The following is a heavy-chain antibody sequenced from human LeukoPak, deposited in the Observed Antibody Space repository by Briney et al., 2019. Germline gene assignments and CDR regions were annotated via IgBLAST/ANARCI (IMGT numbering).Heavy chain of an antibody. J-gene: IGHJ1*01. V-gene: IGHV1-18*01. CDR3: ARDHGDYDSSGYYSRYFQH. CDR1: GYTFTSYG. D-gene: IGHD3-22*01. CDR2: ISAYNGNT. Sequence: ASVTVSCKASGYTFTSYGISWVRQAPGQGLEWMGWISAYNGNTNYAQKLQGRVTMTTDTSTSTAYMELRSLRSDDTAVYYCARDHGDYDSSGYYSRYFQHWGQGTLVTVSS.